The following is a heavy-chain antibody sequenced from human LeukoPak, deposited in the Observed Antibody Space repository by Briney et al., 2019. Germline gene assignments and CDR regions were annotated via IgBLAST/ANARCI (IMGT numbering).Heavy chain of an antibody. CDR3: ARDLSGSSSFGY. J-gene: IGHJ4*02. V-gene: IGHV4-61*08. CDR1: GSSVNSADYY. CDR2: IYYSGTT. D-gene: IGHD6-6*01. Sequence: PSETLSLTCTVSGSSVNSADYYWSWIRQSPGKGLEWIGFIYYSGTTNYNPSLKSRVTISLDTSKNQFSLRLTSVTAADTAVYYCARDLSGSSSFGYWGQGILVTVSS.